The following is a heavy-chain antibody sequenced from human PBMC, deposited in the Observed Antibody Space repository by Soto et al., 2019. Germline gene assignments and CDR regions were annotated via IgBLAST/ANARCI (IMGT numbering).Heavy chain of an antibody. Sequence: SRTLAISCAVSGAFISRGDYYWSWLRQPPGKGLEWIGYIYCSGSTYYNPSLKSRVTISVDTSKNQFSLKLSSVTAADTAVYYCARAGLRSAFVYYGMDVWGQGTTVTVSS. CDR3: ARAGLRSAFVYYGMDV. CDR1: GAFISRGDYY. V-gene: IGHV4-30-4*01. CDR2: IYCSGST. D-gene: IGHD3-3*01. J-gene: IGHJ6*02.